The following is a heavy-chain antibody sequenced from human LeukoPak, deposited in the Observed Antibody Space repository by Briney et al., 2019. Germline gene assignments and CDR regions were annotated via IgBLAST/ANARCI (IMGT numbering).Heavy chain of an antibody. CDR3: AREYCTNGVCYKCFYY. J-gene: IGHJ4*02. V-gene: IGHV1-46*01. CDR2: INPSGGST. D-gene: IGHD2-8*01. Sequence: ASVKVSCKASGYTFTSYYMHWVRQAPGQGLEWMGIINPSGGSTSYAQKFQGRVTMTRDTSISTAYMELSRLRSDDTAVYYCAREYCTNGVCYKCFYYWGQGTLVTVSS. CDR1: GYTFTSYY.